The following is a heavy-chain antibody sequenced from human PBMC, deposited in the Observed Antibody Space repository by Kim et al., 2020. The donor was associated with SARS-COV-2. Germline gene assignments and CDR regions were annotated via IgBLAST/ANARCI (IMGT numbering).Heavy chain of an antibody. CDR1: GFGFHNYG. J-gene: IGHJ4*02. CDR3: ARPWGDY. Sequence: GGSLRLSCEASGFGFHNYGMNWVRQVPGKGLEWVSGINWNGDKTGYADSVKGRFTVSRDNAKNSLYLQMNSLRVEDAALYYCARPWGDYWGQGTPVTVSS. CDR2: INWNGDKT. D-gene: IGHD3-16*01. V-gene: IGHV3-20*04.